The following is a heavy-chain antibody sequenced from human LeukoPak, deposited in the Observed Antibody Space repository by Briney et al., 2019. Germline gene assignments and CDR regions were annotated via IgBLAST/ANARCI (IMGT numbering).Heavy chain of an antibody. J-gene: IGHJ4*02. D-gene: IGHD1-26*01. V-gene: IGHV1-18*04. Sequence: ASVKVSCKASGYTFTGYYMHWVRQAPGQGLEWMGWISAYNGNTNYAQKLQGRVTMTTGTSTSTAYMELRSLRSDDTAVYYCARDSTSGSYADYWGQGTLVTVSS. CDR1: GYTFTGYY. CDR2: ISAYNGNT. CDR3: ARDSTSGSYADY.